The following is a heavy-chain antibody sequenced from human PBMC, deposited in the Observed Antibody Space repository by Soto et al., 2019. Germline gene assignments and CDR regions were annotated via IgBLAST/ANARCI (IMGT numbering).Heavy chain of an antibody. CDR3: ARRLGSGYYYVRGDVFDY. V-gene: IGHV4-34*01. CDR2: INHSGST. J-gene: IGHJ4*02. D-gene: IGHD3-22*01. Sequence: QVQLQQWGAGLLKPSETLSLTCAVYGGSFSGYYWSWIRQPPGKGLEWIGEINHSGSTNYNPSLKSRVTITVDTSKNQFSLKLSSVTAADTAVYYCARRLGSGYYYVRGDVFDYWGQGTLVTVSS. CDR1: GGSFSGYY.